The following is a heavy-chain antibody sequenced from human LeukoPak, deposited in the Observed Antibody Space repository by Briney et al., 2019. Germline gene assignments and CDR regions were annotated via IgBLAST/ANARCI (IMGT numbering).Heavy chain of an antibody. CDR3: ARLMRLERQLAP. CDR2: INHSGST. Sequence: SETLSLTCAVYGGSFSGYYWSWIRQPPGKGLEWIGEINHSGSTNYNPSLKSRVTISVDTSKNQFPLKLSSVTAADTAVYYCARLMRLERQLAPWGQGTLVTVSS. V-gene: IGHV4-34*01. D-gene: IGHD6-13*01. CDR1: GGSFSGYY. J-gene: IGHJ5*02.